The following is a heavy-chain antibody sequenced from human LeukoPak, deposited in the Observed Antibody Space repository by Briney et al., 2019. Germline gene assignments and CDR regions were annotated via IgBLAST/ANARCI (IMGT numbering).Heavy chain of an antibody. V-gene: IGHV3-30*02. CDR2: VRYDGTNK. Sequence: GGSLRLSCAASGFAASGFTFSTFGMHWVRQAPGEGLEWVAFVRYDGTNKYYADSVKGRFTISRDDSKNTLYLQMNSLRAEDTAVYYCAKGRGVGWSASLSIDPWGQGTLVTVSS. J-gene: IGHJ5*02. CDR1: GFTFSTFG. D-gene: IGHD1-26*01. CDR3: AKGRGVGWSASLSIDP.